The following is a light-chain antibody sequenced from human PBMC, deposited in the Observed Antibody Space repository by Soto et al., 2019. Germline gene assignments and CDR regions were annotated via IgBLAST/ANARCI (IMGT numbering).Light chain of an antibody. CDR2: AAS. Sequence: AIQVTQSPSSLSASVGDRVTISCRASQDIRSDLCWYQQEPGNAPKMLIFAASNLQSGVPSRFSGNASGTTFTLTISSLQPEDVATYYCLQDHTYPWTFGQGTRVEI. CDR3: LQDHTYPWT. V-gene: IGKV1-6*01. CDR1: QDIRSD. J-gene: IGKJ1*01.